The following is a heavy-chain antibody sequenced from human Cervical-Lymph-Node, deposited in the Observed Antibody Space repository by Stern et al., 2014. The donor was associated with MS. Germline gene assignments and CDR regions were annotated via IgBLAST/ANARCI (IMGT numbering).Heavy chain of an antibody. CDR2: VYYSGRT. CDR3: ARERGDGYNFVDY. D-gene: IGHD5-24*01. CDR1: GGTVSGGSYY. V-gene: IGHV4-61*01. Sequence: QLQLQESGPGLAKPSETLSLSCSVSGGTVSGGSYYWNWIRQPPGKGPEWIGYVYYSGRTNYNPSFKSRVTISVDTSKNQFSLKLRSVTAADTALYYCARERGDGYNFVDYWGQGILVTVSS. J-gene: IGHJ4*02.